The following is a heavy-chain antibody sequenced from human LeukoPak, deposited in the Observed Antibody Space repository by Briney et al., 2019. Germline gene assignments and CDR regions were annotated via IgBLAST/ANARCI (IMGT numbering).Heavy chain of an antibody. V-gene: IGHV5-10-1*01. D-gene: IGHD3-10*01. CDR2: IDPSDSYT. CDR3: ARHTFGYYLYGMDV. CDR1: GYSCTSYW. Sequence: GESLRISCKGSGYSCTSYWISWGRQMPGEGLEWMGRIDPSDSYTNDSPSFQGHVTISADKSISTAYLQCSSLTPSHPANYYCARHTFGYYLYGMDVWGQGTPVTVSS. J-gene: IGHJ6*02.